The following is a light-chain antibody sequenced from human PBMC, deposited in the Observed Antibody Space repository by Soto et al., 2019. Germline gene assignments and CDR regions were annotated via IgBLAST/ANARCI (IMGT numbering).Light chain of an antibody. Sequence: DIQMTQFPSTLSAYVGDRVTITCRASQSISSWLAWYQQKPGKAPKLLIYEASTLQSGVPSRFSGSGSGTEFTLTISSLQPEDVATYYCQNFDSAPQTFGPGTKVDIK. CDR1: QSISSW. V-gene: IGKV1-5*03. CDR3: QNFDSAPQT. CDR2: EAS. J-gene: IGKJ1*01.